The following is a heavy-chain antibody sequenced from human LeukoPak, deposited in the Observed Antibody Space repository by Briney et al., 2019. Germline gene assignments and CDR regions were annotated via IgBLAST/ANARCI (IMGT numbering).Heavy chain of an antibody. V-gene: IGHV4-4*07. CDR3: ARHWTVLSHIVVVTNAAWNWFDP. Sequence: PSETLSLTCTVSGGSISSYYWSWIRQPAGKGLEWIGRIYTSGSTNYNPSLKSRVTMSVDTSKNQFSLKLSSVTAADTAVYYCARHWTVLSHIVVVTNAAWNWFDPWGQGTLVTVSS. D-gene: IGHD2-21*02. CDR2: IYTSGST. CDR1: GGSISSYY. J-gene: IGHJ5*02.